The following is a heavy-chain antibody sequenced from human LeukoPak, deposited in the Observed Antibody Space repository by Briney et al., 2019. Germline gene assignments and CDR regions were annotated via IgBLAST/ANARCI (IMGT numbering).Heavy chain of an antibody. CDR2: INHSGST. CDR3: AREESSGWYWYFDL. Sequence: PSETLSLTCAVYGGSFSGYYWSWIRQPPGKGLEWIGEINHSGSTNYNPSLKSRVTISVDTSKNQFSLKLSSVTAADTAVSYCAREESSGWYWYFDLWGRGTLVTVSS. J-gene: IGHJ2*01. CDR1: GGSFSGYY. V-gene: IGHV4-34*01. D-gene: IGHD6-19*01.